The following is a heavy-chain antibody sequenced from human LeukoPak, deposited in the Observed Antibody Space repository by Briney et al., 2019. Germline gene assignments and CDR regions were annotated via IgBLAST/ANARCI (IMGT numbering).Heavy chain of an antibody. CDR3: ARYLATGGCFDY. D-gene: IGHD6-19*01. J-gene: IGHJ4*02. V-gene: IGHV3-21*01. Sequence: GGSLRLSCAASGFTFSSYSMNWVRQAPGKGLEWVSSISSSSSYIYYADSVKGRFTISRDNAKNSLYLQMNSLRAEDTAVYYCARYLATGGCFDYWGQGTLVTVSS. CDR1: GFTFSSYS. CDR2: ISSSSSYI.